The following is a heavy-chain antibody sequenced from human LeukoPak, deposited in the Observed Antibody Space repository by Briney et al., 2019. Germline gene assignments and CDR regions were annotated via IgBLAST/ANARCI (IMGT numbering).Heavy chain of an antibody. J-gene: IGHJ3*02. Sequence: LGGSLRLSCTASGFTFSNYAMTWVRAAPGKGLEWVASIRGGGDTKYYADSVKGRFTISRDNSKNTLFLQMNSLRGEDTAVYYCSGDPNGDYVGAFDMWGPGTMVTVSS. D-gene: IGHD4-17*01. V-gene: IGHV3-23*01. CDR3: SGDPNGDYVGAFDM. CDR1: GFTFSNYA. CDR2: IRGGGDTK.